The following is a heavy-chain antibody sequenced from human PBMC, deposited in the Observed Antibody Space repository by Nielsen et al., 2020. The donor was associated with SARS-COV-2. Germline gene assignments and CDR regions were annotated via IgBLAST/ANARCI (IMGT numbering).Heavy chain of an antibody. J-gene: IGHJ6*02. CDR3: ARERGGDYHYYYYGMDV. D-gene: IGHD4-17*01. CDR2: INPSGGST. V-gene: IGHV1-46*01. Sequence: WVRQAPGQGLEWMGIINPSGGSTSYAQKFQGRVTMTRDTSTSTVYMELSSPRSEDTAVYYCARERGGDYHYYYYGMDVWGQGTTVTVSS.